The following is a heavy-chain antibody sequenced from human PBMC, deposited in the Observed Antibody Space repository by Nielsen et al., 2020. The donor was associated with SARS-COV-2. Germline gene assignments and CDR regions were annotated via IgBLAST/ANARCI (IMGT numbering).Heavy chain of an antibody. CDR3: AKDSGWGYYDILTGSKRYFDY. CDR1: GFTFDDYA. CDR2: ISWNSGSI. D-gene: IGHD3-9*01. J-gene: IGHJ4*02. Sequence: GGSLRLSCAASGFTFDDYAMHWVRQAPGKGLEWVSGISWNSGSIGYADSVKGRFTISRDNAKNSLYLQMNSLRAEDTALYYCAKDSGWGYYDILTGSKRYFDYWGQGTLVTVSS. V-gene: IGHV3-9*01.